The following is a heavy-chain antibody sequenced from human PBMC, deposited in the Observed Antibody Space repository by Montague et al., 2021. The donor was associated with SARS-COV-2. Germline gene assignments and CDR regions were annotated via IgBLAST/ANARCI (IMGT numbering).Heavy chain of an antibody. V-gene: IGHV3-74*01. J-gene: IGHJ4*02. D-gene: IGHD2-21*01. Sequence: SLRLSYAASGFPFSDYWMHWVRQAPGKGLVWVSRIKGDGTNTIYADSVKGRFAISRDNAQNTVYLQMSSLRAEDAAVYYCVRDGDHWDFDYWGQGALVTVSS. CDR2: IKGDGTNT. CDR3: VRDGDHWDFDY. CDR1: GFPFSDYW.